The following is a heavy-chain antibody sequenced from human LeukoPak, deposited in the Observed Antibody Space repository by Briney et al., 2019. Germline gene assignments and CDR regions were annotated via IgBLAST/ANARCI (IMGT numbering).Heavy chain of an antibody. Sequence: GGSLRLSCAASGFTFSNYWMSWVRQAPGKGLEWVSGISWNSDSLGYADSVTGRFTISRDNAKNSLYLQMNSLRVEDTALYYCAKGKWYSGTYHFDYWGQGTLVTVSS. J-gene: IGHJ4*02. CDR3: AKGKWYSGTYHFDY. CDR1: GFTFSNYW. CDR2: ISWNSDSL. V-gene: IGHV3-9*01. D-gene: IGHD1-26*01.